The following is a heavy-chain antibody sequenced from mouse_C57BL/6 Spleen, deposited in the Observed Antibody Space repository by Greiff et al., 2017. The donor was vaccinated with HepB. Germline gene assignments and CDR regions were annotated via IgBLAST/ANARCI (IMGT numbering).Heavy chain of an antibody. CDR1: GYSITSGYY. D-gene: IGHD1-1*01. CDR3: ARESLYYYGSSGYGMDY. J-gene: IGHJ4*01. Sequence: EVQVVESGPGLVKPSQSLSLTCSVTGYSITSGYYWNWIRQFPGNKLEWMGYISYDGSNNYNPSLKNRISITRDTSKNQFFLKLNSVTTEDTATYYCARESLYYYGSSGYGMDYWGQGTSVTVSS. CDR2: ISYDGSN. V-gene: IGHV3-6*01.